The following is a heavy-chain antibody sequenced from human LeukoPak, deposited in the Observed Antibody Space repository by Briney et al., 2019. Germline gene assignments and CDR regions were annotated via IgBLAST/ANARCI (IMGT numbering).Heavy chain of an antibody. Sequence: ASVKVSCKASGGTFSSYAISWVRQAPGQGLEWMGRIIPILGIANYAQKFQGRVTITADKSTSTAYMELSSLRSEDTAVYYCARHSSWYAENWFDPWGQGTLVTVPS. CDR2: IIPILGIA. D-gene: IGHD6-13*01. CDR3: ARHSSWYAENWFDP. V-gene: IGHV1-69*04. J-gene: IGHJ5*02. CDR1: GGTFSSYA.